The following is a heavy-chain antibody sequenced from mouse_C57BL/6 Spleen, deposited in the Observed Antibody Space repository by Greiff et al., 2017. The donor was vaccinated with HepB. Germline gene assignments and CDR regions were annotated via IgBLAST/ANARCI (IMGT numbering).Heavy chain of an antibody. CDR1: GYTFTDYY. Sequence: VQLQQSGAELVRPGASVKLSCKASGYTFTDYYINWVKQRPGQGLEWIARIYPGSGNTYYNEKFKGKATLTAEKSSSTAYMQLSSLTSEDSAVYFCARFIYAMDYWGQGTSVTVSS. CDR3: ARFIYAMDY. J-gene: IGHJ4*01. D-gene: IGHD1-1*01. V-gene: IGHV1-76*01. CDR2: IYPGSGNT.